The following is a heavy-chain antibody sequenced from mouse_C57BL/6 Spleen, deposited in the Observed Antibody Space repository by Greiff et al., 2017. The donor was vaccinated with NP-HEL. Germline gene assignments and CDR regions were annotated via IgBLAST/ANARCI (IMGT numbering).Heavy chain of an antibody. D-gene: IGHD4-1*01. J-gene: IGHJ2*01. CDR2: IDPENGDT. Sequence: EVKLVESGAELVRPGASVKLSCTASGFNIKDDYMHWVKQRPEQGLEWIGWIDPENGDTEYASKFQGKATITADTSSNTAYLQLSSLTSEDTAVYYCTNWDGYWGQGTTLTVSS. CDR1: GFNIKDDY. CDR3: TNWDGY. V-gene: IGHV14-4*01.